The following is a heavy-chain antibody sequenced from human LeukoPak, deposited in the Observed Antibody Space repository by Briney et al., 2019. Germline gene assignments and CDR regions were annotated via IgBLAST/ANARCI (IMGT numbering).Heavy chain of an antibody. Sequence: SETLSLTCTVSGGSISSGGYYWSWIRQHPGKGLEWIGYIKDSGATYYSPSLKSRVIILLDTSKNQFSLKLTSVTAADTAVYFCARNSPVPNIWGQGTMVTVSS. CDR1: GGSISSGGYY. J-gene: IGHJ3*01. CDR2: IKDSGAT. V-gene: IGHV4-31*03. CDR3: ARNSPVPNI.